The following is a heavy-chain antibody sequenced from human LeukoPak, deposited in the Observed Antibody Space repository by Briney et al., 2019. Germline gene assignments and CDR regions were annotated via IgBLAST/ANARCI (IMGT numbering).Heavy chain of an antibody. CDR3: ARGPATDYYDSSGYYY. CDR2: INHSGST. D-gene: IGHD3-22*01. V-gene: IGHV4-34*01. Sequence: SETLSLTCAVYGGSFSGYYWSWIRQPPGKGLEWIGEINHSGSTNYNSSLKSRVTISVDTSKNQFSLKLSSVTAADTAVYYCARGPATDYYDSSGYYYWGQGTLVTVSS. CDR1: GGSFSGYY. J-gene: IGHJ4*02.